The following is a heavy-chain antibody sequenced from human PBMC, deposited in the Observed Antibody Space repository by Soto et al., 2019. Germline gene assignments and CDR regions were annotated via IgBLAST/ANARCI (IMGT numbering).Heavy chain of an antibody. CDR2: ISGSGGNT. D-gene: IGHD5-18*01. CDR3: AKGRGYSYGTVYFDY. V-gene: IGHV3-23*01. Sequence: EVQLLESGGGLVQPGGSLRLSCAASGFTFSSYAMTWVRQAPGKGLEWVSTISGSGGNTYYADSVKGRFTISRDNSKNTLYLQMNSLRAEDTAVYYCAKGRGYSYGTVYFDYWGQGTLVTVSS. CDR1: GFTFSSYA. J-gene: IGHJ4*02.